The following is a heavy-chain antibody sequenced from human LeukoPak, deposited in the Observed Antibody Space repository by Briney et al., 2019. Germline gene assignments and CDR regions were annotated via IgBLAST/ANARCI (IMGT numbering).Heavy chain of an antibody. V-gene: IGHV4-61*10. D-gene: IGHD1-26*01. Sequence: PSETLSLTCTVSGGSISSGSYYWSWIRQPAGKGLEWIRYIYYSGSTNYNPSLKSRVTISVDTSKNQFSLKLSSVTAADTAVYYCARADRIVGAPDAFDIWGQGTMVTVSS. CDR1: GGSISSGSYY. CDR2: IYYSGST. J-gene: IGHJ3*02. CDR3: ARADRIVGAPDAFDI.